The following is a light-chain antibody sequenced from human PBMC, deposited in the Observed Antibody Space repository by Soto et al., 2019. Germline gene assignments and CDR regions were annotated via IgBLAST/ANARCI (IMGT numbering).Light chain of an antibody. CDR2: EVS. CDR1: SSDVGGYNY. Sequence: QSALTQPASVSGSPGQSITISCTGTSSDVGGYNYVSWYQQHPGKAPKLIIYEVSNRPSGVSNRFSGSKSGNTASLTISGLQAEDEADYYCSSYTSCSTRVFGGGTKLTVL. CDR3: SSYTSCSTRV. V-gene: IGLV2-14*01. J-gene: IGLJ2*01.